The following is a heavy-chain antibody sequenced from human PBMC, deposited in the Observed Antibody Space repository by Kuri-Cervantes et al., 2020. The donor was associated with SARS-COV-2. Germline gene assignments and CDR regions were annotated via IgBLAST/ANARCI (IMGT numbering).Heavy chain of an antibody. Sequence: GGSLRLSCAASGFTFSSYTMNWVRQAPGKGLEWVASISSRGRYIYYADSVEGRFTISRDSANNSLSLQMNSLRAEDTAVYYCVRDGDHWNFNYWGQGTLVTVSS. J-gene: IGHJ4*02. CDR1: GFTFSSYT. CDR3: VRDGDHWNFNY. D-gene: IGHD1-1*01. V-gene: IGHV3-21*01. CDR2: ISSRGRYI.